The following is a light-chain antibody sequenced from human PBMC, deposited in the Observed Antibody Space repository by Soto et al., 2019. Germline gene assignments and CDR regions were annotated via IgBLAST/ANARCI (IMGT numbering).Light chain of an antibody. CDR1: RAVDNW. CDR3: QQYHSYPIT. Sequence: DIQLTQSPSSLSASIGDRVTITCRASRAVDNWLAWYQQKPQKAPRCLIYAASTLQSGVPSRFSGSGSGTRFTLTISSLQPEDFGTYYCQQYHSYPITFGQGTRLEIK. J-gene: IGKJ5*01. CDR2: AAS. V-gene: IGKV1D-16*01.